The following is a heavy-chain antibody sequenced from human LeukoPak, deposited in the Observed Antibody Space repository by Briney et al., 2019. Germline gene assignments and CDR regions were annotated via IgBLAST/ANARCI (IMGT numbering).Heavy chain of an antibody. D-gene: IGHD2-2*01. J-gene: IGHJ4*02. V-gene: IGHV4-4*07. Sequence: SETLSLTCTVSGGSISSYYWSWIRQPAGKGLEWIGRIYTSGSTNYNPSLKSRVTMSVDTSKNQFSLKLSSVTAADTAVYYCARGGRVVPAAMKRKETIGYWGQGTLVTVSS. CDR2: IYTSGST. CDR3: ARGGRVVPAAMKRKETIGY. CDR1: GGSISSYY.